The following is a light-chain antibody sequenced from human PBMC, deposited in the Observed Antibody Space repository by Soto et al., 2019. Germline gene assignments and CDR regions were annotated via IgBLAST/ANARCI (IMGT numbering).Light chain of an antibody. Sequence: IQMTHSPGARSASVGGGVTITCRTSQSISVWVAWYQQKAGKAPNLLIYKASRLESGVPSRFSGSGSETAFTLTISGLQPGDSATYYCQQYNSYSPTFGQGTKVDIK. CDR3: QQYNSYSPT. V-gene: IGKV1-5*03. CDR2: KAS. CDR1: QSISVW. J-gene: IGKJ1*01.